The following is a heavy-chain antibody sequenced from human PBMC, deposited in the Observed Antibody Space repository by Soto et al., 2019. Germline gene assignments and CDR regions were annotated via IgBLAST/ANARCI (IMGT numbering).Heavy chain of an antibody. J-gene: IGHJ4*02. Sequence: SETLSLTCAVYGGSFSGYYWSWIRQPPGKGLEWIGEINHSGSTNYNPSLKSRVTISVDTSKNQFSLKLSSVTAADTAVYYCARGARGYCSGGSCPKRVYFDYWGQGTLVTVSS. CDR1: GGSFSGYY. D-gene: IGHD2-15*01. CDR2: INHSGST. V-gene: IGHV4-34*01. CDR3: ARGARGYCSGGSCPKRVYFDY.